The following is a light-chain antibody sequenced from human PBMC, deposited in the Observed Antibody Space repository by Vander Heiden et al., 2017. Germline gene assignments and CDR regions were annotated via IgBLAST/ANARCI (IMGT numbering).Light chain of an antibody. CDR3: QQRSNWLT. J-gene: IGKJ4*01. V-gene: IGKV3-11*01. CDR1: QSVSSY. Sequence: ELVLTQSPATLSLSPGERATLSCRASQSVSSYLAWYQQKPGQAPRLLIYDASNMATGIPARFSGSGSGTDFTLTISSLEPEDFAVYYCQQRSNWLTFGGGTKVEIK. CDR2: DAS.